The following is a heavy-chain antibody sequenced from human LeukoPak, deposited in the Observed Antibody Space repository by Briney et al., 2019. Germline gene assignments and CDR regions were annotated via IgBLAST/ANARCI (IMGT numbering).Heavy chain of an antibody. J-gene: IGHJ3*02. CDR1: GGSFSGYY. Sequence: SETLSLTCAVYGGSFSGYYWSWIRQPPGKGLEWIGEINHSGSTNYNPSLKSRVTISVDTSKNQFSLKLSSVTAADTAVYYCARDRKNWNRSDAFDIWGQGTMVTVSS. CDR3: ARDRKNWNRSDAFDI. CDR2: INHSGST. D-gene: IGHD1-1*01. V-gene: IGHV4-34*01.